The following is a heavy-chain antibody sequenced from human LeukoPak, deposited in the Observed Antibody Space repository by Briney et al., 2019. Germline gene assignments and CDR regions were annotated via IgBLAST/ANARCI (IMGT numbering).Heavy chain of an antibody. CDR3: ARIIPLYSSSWYYYYYMDV. V-gene: IGHV4-4*07. D-gene: IGHD6-13*01. CDR2: ININEFS. J-gene: IGHJ6*03. Sequence: SGTLSQTCTVSGDSMSTYHLTWIRQPAGKGLDGIGRININEFSMYNPSLKSRVTMSIDKSQTPFSLKLSSVTAEDTAVYYCARIIPLYSSSWYYYYYMDVWGKGSTVTISS. CDR1: GDSMSTYH.